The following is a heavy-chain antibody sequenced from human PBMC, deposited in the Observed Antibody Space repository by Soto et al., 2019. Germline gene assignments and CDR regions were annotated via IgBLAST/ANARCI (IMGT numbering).Heavy chain of an antibody. CDR1: GGTFSSYA. D-gene: IGHD1-26*01. V-gene: IGHV1-69*01. Sequence: QVQLVQSGAEVKKPGSSVKVSCKASGGTFSSYAISWVRQAPGQGLEWMGGIIPIFGTANYAQKFQGRVTITADESTSTAYMELSSLRSEDTAVYYCARDLAFYSGSYSYYFDYWGQGTLVTVSS. CDR3: ARDLAFYSGSYSYYFDY. CDR2: IIPIFGTA. J-gene: IGHJ4*02.